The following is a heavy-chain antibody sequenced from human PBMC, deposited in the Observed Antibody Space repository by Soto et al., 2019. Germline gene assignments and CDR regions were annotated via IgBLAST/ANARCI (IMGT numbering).Heavy chain of an antibody. CDR3: ARRDSGYDFDY. J-gene: IGHJ4*02. V-gene: IGHV5-51*03. CDR2: IYPGDSDT. D-gene: IGHD5-12*01. Sequence: EVQLVQSGAEVKKPGESLQISCEVSGYSFTSNYWIGWVRQMPGKGLEWVGIIYPGDSDTRYSPSFQGQVSISADKSITTAYLQWSSLKASDTAMYYCARRDSGYDFDYWGQGTLVTVSS. CDR1: GYSFTSNYW.